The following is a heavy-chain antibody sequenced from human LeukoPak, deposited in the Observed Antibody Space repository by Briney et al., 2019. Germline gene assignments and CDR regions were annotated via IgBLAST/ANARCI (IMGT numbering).Heavy chain of an antibody. CDR3: GRDDPWLAVDY. CDR1: GFTFSSHW. V-gene: IGHV3-74*01. D-gene: IGHD6-19*01. Sequence: PGGSLRLSCAASGFTFSSHWMHWVRQAPGKGLVWVSRINSDGSSTSYADSVKGRFTISRDNAKNTLYLQMNSLRAEDTAVYYCGRDDPWLAVDYWGQGTLVTVSS. CDR2: INSDGSST. J-gene: IGHJ4*02.